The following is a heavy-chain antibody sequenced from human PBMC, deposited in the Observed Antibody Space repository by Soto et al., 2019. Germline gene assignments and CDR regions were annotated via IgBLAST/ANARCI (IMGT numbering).Heavy chain of an antibody. D-gene: IGHD6-6*01. CDR1: GGSISSSSYY. CDR3: YSSSPFDY. J-gene: IGHJ4*02. Sequence: TSETLSLTCRVSGGSISSSSYYWGWIRQPPGKGLEWIGSIYYSGSTYYNPSLKSRVTISVDTSKNQFSLKLSSVTAADTAVYYCYSSSPFDYWGQGTLVTVSS. V-gene: IGHV4-39*01. CDR2: IYYSGST.